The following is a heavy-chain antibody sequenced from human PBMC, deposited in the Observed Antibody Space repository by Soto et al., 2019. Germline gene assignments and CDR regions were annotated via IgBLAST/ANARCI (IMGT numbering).Heavy chain of an antibody. CDR1: GFTFSSYA. J-gene: IGHJ4*02. V-gene: IGHV3-30-3*01. Sequence: GGSLRLSCAASGFTFSSYAMHWVRQAPGKGLEWVAVISYDGSNKYYADSVKGRFTISRDNSKNTLYLQMNSLRAEDTAVYYCARDLNYYDSKGADYWGQGTLVTVSS. D-gene: IGHD3-22*01. CDR3: ARDLNYYDSKGADY. CDR2: ISYDGSNK.